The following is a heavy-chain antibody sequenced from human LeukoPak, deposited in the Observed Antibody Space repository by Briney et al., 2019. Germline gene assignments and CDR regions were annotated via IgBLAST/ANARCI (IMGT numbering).Heavy chain of an antibody. CDR3: VRGNYDSRGYSNAFDI. CDR1: GVSISSSY. CDR2: IYYSGST. J-gene: IGHJ3*02. Sequence: PSETLSLTCTVSGVSISSSYWSWIRQPPGKRLEWIGYIYYSGSTNSNPPLKSRVTISADTSKNQFSLKLNSVTAADTAVYYCVRGNYDSRGYSNAFDIWGQGAMVTVSS. V-gene: IGHV4-59*01. D-gene: IGHD3-22*01.